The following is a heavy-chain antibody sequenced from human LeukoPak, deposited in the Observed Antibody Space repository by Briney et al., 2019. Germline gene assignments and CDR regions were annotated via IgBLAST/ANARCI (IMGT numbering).Heavy chain of an antibody. CDR2: IYYSGST. J-gene: IGHJ4*02. CDR1: GGSISSYY. Sequence: PSETLSLTCTVSGGSISSYYWSWIRQPPGKGLEWIGYIYYSGSTNYNPSLKSRVTISVDTSMNQFSLRLSSVTAADTAVYYCARGWGYFDSWGQGTLVTVSS. CDR3: ARGWGYFDS. V-gene: IGHV4-59*01. D-gene: IGHD7-27*01.